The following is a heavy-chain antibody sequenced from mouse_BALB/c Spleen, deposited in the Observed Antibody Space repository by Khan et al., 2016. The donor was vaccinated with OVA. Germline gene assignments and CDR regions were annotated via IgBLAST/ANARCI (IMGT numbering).Heavy chain of an antibody. CDR3: ARQPDYYEGSAMDY. V-gene: IGHV5-6*01. CDR2: ISSGGSYT. J-gene: IGHJ4*01. Sequence: EVELVESGGDLVKPGGSLKLSCAASGFTFSSYGMSWVRQTPDKRLEWVAAISSGGSYTYYPDSLKGRFTISRDNAKNTLYLQMSSLKSEDTAMYYCARQPDYYEGSAMDYWGQGTSVTVSS. D-gene: IGHD1-1*01. CDR1: GFTFSSYG.